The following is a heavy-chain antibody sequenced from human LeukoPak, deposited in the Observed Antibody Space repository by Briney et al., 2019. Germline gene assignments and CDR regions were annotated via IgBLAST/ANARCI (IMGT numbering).Heavy chain of an antibody. V-gene: IGHV4-61*08. CDR1: GGSISSGGYY. J-gene: IGHJ5*02. D-gene: IGHD6-13*01. Sequence: SETLSLTCTVSGGSISSGGYYWSWIRQPPGKGLEWIGYIYYSGSTNYNPSLKSRVTISIDTSKNQFSLKLSSVTAADTAVYYCARDLNPSYSSSWYWLDPWGQGTLVTVSS. CDR2: IYYSGST. CDR3: ARDLNPSYSSSWYWLDP.